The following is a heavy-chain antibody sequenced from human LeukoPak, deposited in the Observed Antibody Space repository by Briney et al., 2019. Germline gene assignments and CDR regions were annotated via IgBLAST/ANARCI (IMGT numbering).Heavy chain of an antibody. CDR3: ARDLFSAMATWVDY. CDR2: ISAYNGNT. J-gene: IGHJ4*02. Sequence: ASVKVSCKASGYTFTSYGISWVRQAPGQGLEWMGWISAYNGNTNYAQKLQGRVTMTTDTSTSTAYMELRSLRSDDTAVYYCARDLFSAMATWVDYWGQGTLVTVSS. D-gene: IGHD5-18*01. CDR1: GYTFTSYG. V-gene: IGHV1-18*01.